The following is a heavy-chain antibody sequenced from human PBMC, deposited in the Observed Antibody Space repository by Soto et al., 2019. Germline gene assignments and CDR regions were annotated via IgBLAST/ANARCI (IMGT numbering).Heavy chain of an antibody. J-gene: IGHJ2*01. Sequence: QVQLVQSGAEVKKPGSSVKVSCKASGGTFSNYAISWVRQAPGQGLEWMGGITPIFVTANYAQKFQGRITNPADVSLSTAYMELSRLRSEDTAVYYCAQTLGLAVAGPGRFDLWGRGTLVTVSS. V-gene: IGHV1-69*12. CDR3: AQTLGLAVAGPGRFDL. CDR2: ITPIFVTA. CDR1: GGTFSNYA. D-gene: IGHD6-19*01.